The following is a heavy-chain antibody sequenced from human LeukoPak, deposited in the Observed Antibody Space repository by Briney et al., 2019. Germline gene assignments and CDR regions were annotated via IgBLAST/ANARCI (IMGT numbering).Heavy chain of an antibody. CDR2: INQGGSER. D-gene: IGHD6-6*01. CDR1: GFPFSTYW. Sequence: PGGSLRLSCAASGFPFSTYWMSWVRQAPGKGLEWVANINQGGSERNYVDSVKGRFTISRDNAKNSLYLQMNSVRAEDTAVYYCASLAAAHPDYWGQGTLVTVSS. V-gene: IGHV3-7*01. CDR3: ASLAAAHPDY. J-gene: IGHJ4*02.